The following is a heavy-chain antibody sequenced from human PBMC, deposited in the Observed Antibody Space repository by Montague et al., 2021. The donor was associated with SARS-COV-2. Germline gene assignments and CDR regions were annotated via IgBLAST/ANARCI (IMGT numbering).Heavy chain of an antibody. J-gene: IGHJ5*02. Sequence: SETLSLTCTVSGFSIGSGDYWGWIRQPPGKGLEWIGSIYHSGSTYYNPSLKSRVTISVDTSKNQFSLKLSSVTAADTAVYYCARDCYDYGSGSYQRWFDPWGQGTLVTVSS. CDR2: IYHSGST. CDR1: GFSIGSGDY. V-gene: IGHV4-38-2*02. CDR3: ARDCYDYGSGSYQRWFDP. D-gene: IGHD3-10*01.